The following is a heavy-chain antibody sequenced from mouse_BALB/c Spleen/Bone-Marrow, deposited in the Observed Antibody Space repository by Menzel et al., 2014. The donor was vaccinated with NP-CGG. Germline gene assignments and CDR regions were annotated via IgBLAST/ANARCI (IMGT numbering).Heavy chain of an antibody. CDR3: ARGNYEAMDS. J-gene: IGHJ4*01. V-gene: IGHV1-7*01. D-gene: IGHD2-1*01. Sequence: VQLQESGAELAKPGASVKMSCKASGYTFTRYWMHWVKQRPGQGLEWIGYINPSTGDTEYNQKFKDKATLTADMSSSTAYMQLSSLTSEDSAVYYCARGNYEAMDSWGQGTSVTVSS. CDR2: INPSTGDT. CDR1: GYTFTRYW.